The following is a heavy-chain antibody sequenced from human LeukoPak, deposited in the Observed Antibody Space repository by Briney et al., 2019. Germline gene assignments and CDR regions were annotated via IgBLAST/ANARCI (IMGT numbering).Heavy chain of an antibody. V-gene: IGHV1-8*01. D-gene: IGHD2-2*01. CDR1: GHTFTSYD. Sequence: ASVKVSCKASGHTFTSYDINWVRQATGQGLEWMGWMNPNSGNTGYAQKFQGRVTMTRNTSISTAYMELSSLRSEDTAVYYCARGNWGVVPAARWGQGTLVTVSS. CDR3: ARGNWGVVPAAR. CDR2: MNPNSGNT. J-gene: IGHJ4*02.